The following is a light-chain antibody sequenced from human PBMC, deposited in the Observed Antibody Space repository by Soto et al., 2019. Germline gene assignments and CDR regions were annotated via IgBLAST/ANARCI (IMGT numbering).Light chain of an antibody. Sequence: DIQLTQSPASVSAAVGDRINISCRASQRIKTWLAWYQQKPGKGTKLLIYTASTLETGVPSRFSGSGSGTDFTLTISSLQPEDAAIYSCQQAASFPFTFGPGAKV. CDR1: QRIKTW. J-gene: IGKJ3*01. CDR2: TAS. CDR3: QQAASFPFT. V-gene: IGKV1-12*02.